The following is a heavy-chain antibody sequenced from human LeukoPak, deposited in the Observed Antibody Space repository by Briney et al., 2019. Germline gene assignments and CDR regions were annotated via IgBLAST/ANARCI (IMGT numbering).Heavy chain of an antibody. D-gene: IGHD2-15*01. CDR1: GGSINSGSYY. CDR3: ARIQDYHYYYMDV. CDR2: IYTSGST. J-gene: IGHJ6*03. Sequence: SETLSLTCTVSGGSINSGSYYWSWIRQPAGKGLEWIGRIYTSGSTNYNPSLKSRVTMSVDTSKSQFSLKLSSVTAADTAVYYCARIQDYHYYYMDVWGKGTTVTVSS. V-gene: IGHV4-61*02.